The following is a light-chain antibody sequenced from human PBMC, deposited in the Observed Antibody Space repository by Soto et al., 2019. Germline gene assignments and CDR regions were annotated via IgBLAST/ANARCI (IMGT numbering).Light chain of an antibody. CDR3: QQQDGSSPPRFT. CDR2: GAS. J-gene: IGKJ3*01. Sequence: EIVLTQSPGTLSLSPGERATLSCRASQSVSSNYLAWYQQKPGQAPRLLIYGASSRATGIPDRFSGSGSGTDFTLTIRRMEPEDFAVYYCQQQDGSSPPRFTFGPGTKVDVK. V-gene: IGKV3-20*01. CDR1: QSVSSNY.